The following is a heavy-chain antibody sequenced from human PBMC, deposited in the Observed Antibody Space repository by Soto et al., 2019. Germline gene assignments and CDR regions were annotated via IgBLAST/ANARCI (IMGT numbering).Heavy chain of an antibody. CDR3: ARDLRAVAGGMDV. CDR2: TYYRSKWYN. Sequence: PSQTRSLTCAIYGDSVSSNSAAWNWIRQSPSRGLEWLGRTYYRSKWYNDYAVSVKSRITINPCTSRNKCSLQWNSVTPDATAVYYCARDLRAVAGGMDVWGQGTTVTVSS. D-gene: IGHD6-19*01. J-gene: IGHJ6*02. CDR1: GDSVSSNSAA. V-gene: IGHV6-1*01.